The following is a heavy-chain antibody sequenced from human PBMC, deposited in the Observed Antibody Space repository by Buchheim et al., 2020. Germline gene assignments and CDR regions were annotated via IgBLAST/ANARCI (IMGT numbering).Heavy chain of an antibody. CDR2: IYTSGST. CDR1: GGSISSGSYY. Sequence: QVQLQESGPGLVKPSQTLSLTCTVSGGSISSGSYYWSWIRQPAGKGLEWIGRIYTSGSTNYNPSLKSRVTISVDTSKNQFSLKLSSVTAADTAVYYCARAHAYCGGDCYGCWGQGTL. D-gene: IGHD2-21*01. V-gene: IGHV4-61*02. CDR3: ARAHAYCGGDCYGC. J-gene: IGHJ4*02.